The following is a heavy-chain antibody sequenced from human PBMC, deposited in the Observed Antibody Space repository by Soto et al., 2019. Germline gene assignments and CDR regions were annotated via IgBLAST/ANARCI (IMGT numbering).Heavy chain of an antibody. CDR2: ISSSSSYI. CDR1: GFTFSSYS. V-gene: IGHV3-21*01. J-gene: IGHJ4*02. Sequence: EVQLVETGGGLIQPGGSLRLSCAASGFTFSSYSMNWVRQAPGKGLEWVSSISSSSSYIYYADSVKGRFTISRDNAKNSLYLQMNSLRAEDTAVYYCAREITMVRGVLHFDYWGQGTLVTVSS. D-gene: IGHD3-10*01. CDR3: AREITMVRGVLHFDY.